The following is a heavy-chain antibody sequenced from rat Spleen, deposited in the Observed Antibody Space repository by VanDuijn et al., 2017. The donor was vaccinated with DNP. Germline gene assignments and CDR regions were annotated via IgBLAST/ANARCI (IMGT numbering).Heavy chain of an antibody. CDR2: INDAGTT. D-gene: IGHD1-2*01. CDR3: AKSDYSTFTLFDY. CDR1: VYSITTNY. J-gene: IGHJ2*01. Sequence: EVQLQESGPGLVRPSQSLSLTCSVTVYSITTNYWGWIRKFPGNQLEWMGFINDAGTTNFNPSLRSRISITRDTSKNQFFLQVNSVTTEDTATYYCAKSDYSTFTLFDYWGQGVMVTVSS. V-gene: IGHV3-3*01.